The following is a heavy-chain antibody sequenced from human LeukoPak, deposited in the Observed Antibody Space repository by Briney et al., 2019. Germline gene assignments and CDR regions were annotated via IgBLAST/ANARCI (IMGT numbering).Heavy chain of an antibody. CDR2: IYYSGSS. CDR1: GGSISSYF. CDR3: ARVHLGYSFDY. Sequence: PSETLTLTCTVSGGSISSYFWSWIRQPPGKGLEWIGDIYYSGSSNYNPSLKSRVILSVDTSKNQYSLKPTSVTAADTAVYYCARVHLGYSFDYWGQGTLVTVSS. V-gene: IGHV4-59*01. J-gene: IGHJ4*02.